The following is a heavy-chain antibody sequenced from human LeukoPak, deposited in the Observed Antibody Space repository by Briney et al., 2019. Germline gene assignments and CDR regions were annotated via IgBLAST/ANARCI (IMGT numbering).Heavy chain of an antibody. V-gene: IGHV3-23*05. CDR1: GFTFSDYY. Sequence: GGSLRLSCAASGFTFSDYYMSWVRQAPGKGLEWVSAISISGSGTYYADSVKGRFTISRDSSKNTLFLQMDSLRAEDTAIYYCAKGYYGSGSSYFDYWGQGTLVTVSS. CDR3: AKGYYGSGSSYFDY. CDR2: ISISGSGT. D-gene: IGHD3-10*01. J-gene: IGHJ4*02.